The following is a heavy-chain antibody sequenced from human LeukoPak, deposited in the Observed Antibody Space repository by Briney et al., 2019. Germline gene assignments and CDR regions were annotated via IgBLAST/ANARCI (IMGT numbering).Heavy chain of an antibody. CDR3: ATYAVAGTEY. V-gene: IGHV3-48*02. J-gene: IGHJ4*02. D-gene: IGHD6-19*01. CDR2: ISSSSTTI. CDR1: GFTFSSFA. Sequence: GGSLRLSCSASGFTFSSFALNWVRQAPGKGLEWVSYISSSSTTIYHAASVKGRFTISRDNAKNSLCLQMNSLRDDDTAVYYCATYAVAGTEYWGQGTLLTVSS.